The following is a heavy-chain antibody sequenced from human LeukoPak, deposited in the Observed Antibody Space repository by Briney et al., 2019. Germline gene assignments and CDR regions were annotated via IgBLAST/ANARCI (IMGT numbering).Heavy chain of an antibody. V-gene: IGHV3-48*04. CDR1: GFTVNKYS. CDR2: ISGSSSGSTI. CDR3: VFLFDY. Sequence: GGSLRLSCAASGFTVNKYSMNWVRQAPGKGLEWVSYISGSSSGSTIYYADSVRGRFTISRDNARNSLYLQMNSLRAEDTAVYYCVFLFDYWGQGNLVTVFS. D-gene: IGHD2/OR15-2a*01. J-gene: IGHJ4*02.